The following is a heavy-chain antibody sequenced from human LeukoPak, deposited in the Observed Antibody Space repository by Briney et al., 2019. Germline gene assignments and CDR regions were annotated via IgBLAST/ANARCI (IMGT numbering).Heavy chain of an antibody. CDR1: GGSISSTNW. CDR2: VHLSGRT. CDR3: AREGGPYRPLDD. J-gene: IGHJ4*02. Sequence: SETLSLTCGVSGGSISSTNWWTWVRQPPGEGLEWIGEVHLSGRTNYNPSLESRVTMSVDMSENHISLKLTSVTAADTAVYYCAREGGPYRPLDDSGQGTLVTVSS. V-gene: IGHV4-4*02.